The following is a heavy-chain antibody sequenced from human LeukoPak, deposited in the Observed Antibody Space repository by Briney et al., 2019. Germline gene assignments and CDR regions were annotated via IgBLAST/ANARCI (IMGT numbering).Heavy chain of an antibody. CDR2: IFYSGST. CDR1: GGSMRNYY. V-gene: IGHV4-59*01. D-gene: IGHD4-17*01. Sequence: SETLCLTCTVSGGSMRNYYWSSIRETPGKGLEWIGYIFYSGSTYSNPSFKNRVTISVDTSKNHFSLRLTSVSTADTAVYYCARYKQTTVTMTGGFDPWGQGTLVIVSS. J-gene: IGHJ5*02. CDR3: ARYKQTTVTMTGGFDP.